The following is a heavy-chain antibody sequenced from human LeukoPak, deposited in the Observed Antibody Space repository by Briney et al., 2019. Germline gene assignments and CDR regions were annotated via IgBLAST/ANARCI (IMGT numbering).Heavy chain of an antibody. Sequence: GGSVRLSCAASGFTFSNTWMHWVRQAPGKGLVWVSRLDSRGGSTAYADSAKGRFTISRDNAKNTLYLQMNSLKVGDTAVYYCAKAYDYGNWFDPWGQGTLVIVSS. CDR3: AKAYDYGNWFDP. CDR1: GFTFSNTW. J-gene: IGHJ5*02. V-gene: IGHV3-74*01. CDR2: LDSRGGST. D-gene: IGHD4/OR15-4a*01.